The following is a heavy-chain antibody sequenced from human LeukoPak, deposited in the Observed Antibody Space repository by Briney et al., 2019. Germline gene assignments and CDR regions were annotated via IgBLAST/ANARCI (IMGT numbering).Heavy chain of an antibody. CDR3: AKGSGSGWYGWFDP. J-gene: IGHJ5*02. D-gene: IGHD6-19*01. V-gene: IGHV3-53*01. CDR1: GFTVTSNY. CDR2: IYSVGST. Sequence: PGGSLRFSCAASGFTVTSNYMTWVRQAPGKGLEWVSVIYSVGSTYYADSVKGRFTISRDNSNNTLYLQMNSLRAEDTAVYYCAKGSGSGWYGWFDPWGQGTLVTVSS.